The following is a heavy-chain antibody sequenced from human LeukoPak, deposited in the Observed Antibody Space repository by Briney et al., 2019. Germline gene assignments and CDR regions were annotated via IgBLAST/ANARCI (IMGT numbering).Heavy chain of an antibody. V-gene: IGHV4-59*01. D-gene: IGHD6-19*01. CDR3: AAGYSSGWYGPQ. CDR2: IYYSGST. CDR1: GGSISSYY. J-gene: IGHJ4*02. Sequence: SETLSLTCTVSGGSISSYYWSWIRQPPGKGLEWIGYIYYSGSTNYNPSLKSRVTISVDTPKNQFSLKLSSVTAADTAVYYCAAGYSSGWYGPQWGQGTLVTVSS.